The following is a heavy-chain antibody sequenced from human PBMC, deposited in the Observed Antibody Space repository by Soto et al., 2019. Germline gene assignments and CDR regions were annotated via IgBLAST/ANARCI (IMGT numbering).Heavy chain of an antibody. J-gene: IGHJ4*02. D-gene: IGHD2-21*01. V-gene: IGHV1-3*01. CDR3: ARSIVVVIAADY. CDR1: GYTFTSYA. Sequence: QVQLVQSGAEVKKPGASVKVSCKASGYTFTSYAMHWVRQAPGQRLEWMGWINAGNGNTKYSQKFQDRVPITRATSASTASMELSSLRSEDTAVYYSARSIVVVIAADYWGRGTLVTVSS. CDR2: INAGNGNT.